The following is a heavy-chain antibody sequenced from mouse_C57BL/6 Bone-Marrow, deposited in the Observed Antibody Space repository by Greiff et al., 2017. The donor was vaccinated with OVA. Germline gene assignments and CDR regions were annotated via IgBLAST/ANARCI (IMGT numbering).Heavy chain of an antibody. J-gene: IGHJ1*03. Sequence: VQLQQPGAELVRPGSSVKLSCKASGYTFTSYWMDWVKQRPGQGLEWIGNIYPSDSETHYNQKFKDKATLTVDKSSSTAYMQLSSLTSEDSAVYYCANWWYFGVWGTGTTVTVSS. D-gene: IGHD4-1*02. CDR1: GYTFTSYW. CDR3: ANWWYFGV. CDR2: IYPSDSET. V-gene: IGHV1-61*01.